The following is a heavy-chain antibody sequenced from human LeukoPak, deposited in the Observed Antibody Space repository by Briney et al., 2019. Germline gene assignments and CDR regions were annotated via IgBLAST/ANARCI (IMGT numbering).Heavy chain of an antibody. V-gene: IGHV3-21*01. Sequence: GGSLRLSCAASGFTFSSYSMNWVRQAPGKGLEWVSSISSSSSYIYYADSVKGRFTISRDNAKNSLYLQMDSLTAEDTAVYYCARDTAMAFDYWGQGTLVTVSS. CDR2: ISSSSSYI. CDR1: GFTFSSYS. J-gene: IGHJ4*02. CDR3: ARDTAMAFDY. D-gene: IGHD5-18*01.